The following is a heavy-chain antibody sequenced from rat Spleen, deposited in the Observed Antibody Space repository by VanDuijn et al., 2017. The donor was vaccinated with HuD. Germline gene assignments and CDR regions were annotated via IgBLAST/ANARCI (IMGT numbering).Heavy chain of an antibody. CDR3: TTDHDSGFGWFAF. V-gene: IGHV5-31*01. Sequence: EVQLVESGGGLVQPGRSLKLSCVASGFTFHNYWMTWIRQSPGKVLEWVASIANTGGYTYYPDSVKGRFTISGDTAENTLYLQMTSLRSEDTATYFCTTDHDSGFGWFAFWGQGTLVTVSS. J-gene: IGHJ3*01. CDR1: GFTFHNYW. D-gene: IGHD1-2*01. CDR2: IANTGGYT.